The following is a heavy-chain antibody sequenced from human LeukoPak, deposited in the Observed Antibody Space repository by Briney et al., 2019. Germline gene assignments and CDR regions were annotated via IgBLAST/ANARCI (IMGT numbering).Heavy chain of an antibody. J-gene: IGHJ6*03. CDR3: ARVPSSTSSYYMDV. Sequence: SETLSLTCTVSGGSISSGSYHWSWIRQPAGKGLEWIGRIYTSGSTNYNPSLKSRVTISVDTSKNQFSLKLSSVTAADTAVYYCARVPSSTSSYYMDVWGKGTTVTISS. CDR1: GGSISSGSYH. V-gene: IGHV4-61*02. D-gene: IGHD2-2*01. CDR2: IYTSGST.